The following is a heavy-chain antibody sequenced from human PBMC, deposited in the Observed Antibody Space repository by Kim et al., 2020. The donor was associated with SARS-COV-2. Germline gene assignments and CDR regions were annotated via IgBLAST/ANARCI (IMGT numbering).Heavy chain of an antibody. D-gene: IGHD3-22*01. CDR1: DGSIRSTSYY. Sequence: SETLSLTCTVSDGSIRSTSYYWGWIRQPPGKGLEWIGSVYYSGSTDYNPSLKSRVIISIDKSTNQFSLRLNSVTATDTAIYYCARRGYYGSSGYYFDYWGRGILVTVSS. V-gene: IGHV4-39*01. CDR3: ARRGYYGSSGYYFDY. CDR2: VYYSGST. J-gene: IGHJ4*02.